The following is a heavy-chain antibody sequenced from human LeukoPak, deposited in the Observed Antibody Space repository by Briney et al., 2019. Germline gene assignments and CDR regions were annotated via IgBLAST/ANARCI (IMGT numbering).Heavy chain of an antibody. CDR3: ARSAAAGTMIHWFDP. CDR2: INPSGGST. V-gene: IGHV1-46*01. J-gene: IGHJ5*02. Sequence: ASVKVSCKASGYTFTSYYMHWVRQAPGQGLEWMGIINPSGGSTSYAQKFQGRVTITADKSTSTAYMELSSLRSEDTAVYYCARSAAAGTMIHWFDPWGQGTLVTVSS. CDR1: GYTFTSYY. D-gene: IGHD6-13*01.